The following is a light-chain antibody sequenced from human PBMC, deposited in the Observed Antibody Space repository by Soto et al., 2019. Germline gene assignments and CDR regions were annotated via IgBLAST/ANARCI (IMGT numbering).Light chain of an antibody. CDR1: NIGSKS. CDR3: QVWDGPNDHWV. Sequence: SYELTQPPSVSVAPGQTARIACGGANIGSKSVHWYQQRPGQAPVLVVYDVNDRPSGIPERFSGSNSGNTATLAISRVEAGDEADYYCQVWDGPNDHWVFGGGTKLTVL. J-gene: IGLJ3*02. V-gene: IGLV3-21*02. CDR2: DVN.